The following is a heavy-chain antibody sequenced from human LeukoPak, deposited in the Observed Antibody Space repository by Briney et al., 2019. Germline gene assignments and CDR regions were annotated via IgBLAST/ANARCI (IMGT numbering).Heavy chain of an antibody. CDR2: ISAYNGNT. CDR3: ARSPHDEWELLPYGY. V-gene: IGHV1-18*01. D-gene: IGHD1-26*01. Sequence: GASVKVSCKASGYTFTSYGISWVRQAPGQGLEWMGWISAYNGNTNYAQKLQGRVTMTTDTSTSTAYMELRSLRSDDTAVYYCARSPHDEWELLPYGYWGQGTLVTVSS. CDR1: GYTFTSYG. J-gene: IGHJ4*02.